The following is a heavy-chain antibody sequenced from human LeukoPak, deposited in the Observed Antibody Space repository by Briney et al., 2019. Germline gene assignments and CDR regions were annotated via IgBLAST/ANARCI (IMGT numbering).Heavy chain of an antibody. CDR1: GFTFSSYS. Sequence: GGSLRLSCAASGFTFSSYSMNWVRQAPGKGLEWVSYISSSSSTIYYADSVKGRFTISRDNAKNSLYLQMNSLRAEDTAVYYCARDLRVGFWTHRSDDYWGQGTLVTVSS. J-gene: IGHJ4*02. CDR3: ARDLRVGFWTHRSDDY. CDR2: ISSSSSTI. V-gene: IGHV3-48*01. D-gene: IGHD3-3*01.